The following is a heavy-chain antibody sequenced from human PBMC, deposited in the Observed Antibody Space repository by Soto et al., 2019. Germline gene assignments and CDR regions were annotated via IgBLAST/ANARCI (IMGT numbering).Heavy chain of an antibody. Sequence: ASVKVSCKASGFTFTTYGITWVRQAPGQGLEWMGWISAYNGDTNYAQKFQGRVTMTTDTSTSTAYMELRSLRSDDTAVYYCARDSSYYGSGTYTVDPGGQGTLVTVFS. CDR1: GFTFTTYG. CDR3: ARDSSYYGSGTYTVDP. V-gene: IGHV1-18*04. J-gene: IGHJ5*02. CDR2: ISAYNGDT. D-gene: IGHD3-10*01.